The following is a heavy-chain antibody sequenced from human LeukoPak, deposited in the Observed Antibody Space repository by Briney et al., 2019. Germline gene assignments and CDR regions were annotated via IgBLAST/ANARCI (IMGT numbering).Heavy chain of an antibody. CDR1: GYSFTSYW. D-gene: IGHD1-26*01. CDR2: IYPGDSDT. J-gene: IGHJ3*02. V-gene: IGHV5-51*01. CDR3: ARSISGSYYRHAFDI. Sequence: GESLKISCKGSGYSFTSYWIGWVRQMPGKGLEWMGIIYPGDSDTRYSPSFQGQVTISADKSISTAYLQWSSLKASDTAMYYCARSISGSYYRHAFDIWGQGTMVTVSS.